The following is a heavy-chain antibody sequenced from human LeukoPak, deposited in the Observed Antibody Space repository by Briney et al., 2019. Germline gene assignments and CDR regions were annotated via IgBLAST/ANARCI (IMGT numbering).Heavy chain of an antibody. CDR1: GYTLTSYV. V-gene: IGHV1-18*01. CDR3: AREGITSLFDY. J-gene: IGHJ4*02. Sequence: SVKVSCKASGYTLTSYVISWVRQAPGEGLEWMGWISAYNGNTSYAQKLQGRVTMTTDTSTSTAYMELRSLRSDDTAVYYCAREGITSLFDYWGQGTLVTVSS. CDR2: ISAYNGNT. D-gene: IGHD1-20*01.